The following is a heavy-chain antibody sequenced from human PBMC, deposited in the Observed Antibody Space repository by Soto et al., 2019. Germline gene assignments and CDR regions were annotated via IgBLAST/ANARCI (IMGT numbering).Heavy chain of an antibody. J-gene: IGHJ6*02. CDR2: INAGNGNT. Sequence: ASVKVSCKASGYTFTSYAMHWVRQAPGQRLEWMGWINAGNGNTKYSQKFQGRVTITRDTSASTAYMELSSLRSEDTAVYYCAREGTSSSWRGNYYYGMDVWGQGTTVTVSS. V-gene: IGHV1-3*01. CDR1: GYTFTSYA. D-gene: IGHD6-13*01. CDR3: AREGTSSSWRGNYYYGMDV.